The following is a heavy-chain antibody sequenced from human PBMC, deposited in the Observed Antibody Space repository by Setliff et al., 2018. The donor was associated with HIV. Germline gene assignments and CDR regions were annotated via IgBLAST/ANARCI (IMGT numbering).Heavy chain of an antibody. CDR3: ARATSPRPMVRGGWFDP. Sequence: SETLSLTCTVSGGSISSTNHYWGWIRQPPGKGLEWIGNIYYFGITNYNPSLKGRVTISVDTSKNQFSLKLTSVTAPDTATYYCARATSPRPMVRGGWFDPWGQGTLVTVSS. V-gene: IGHV4-39*01. CDR2: IYYFGIT. D-gene: IGHD3-16*01. CDR1: GGSISSTNHY. J-gene: IGHJ5*02.